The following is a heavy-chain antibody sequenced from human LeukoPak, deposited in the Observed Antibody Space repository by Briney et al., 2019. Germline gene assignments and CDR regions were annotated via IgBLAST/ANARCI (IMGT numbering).Heavy chain of an antibody. D-gene: IGHD5-24*01. Sequence: PSETLSLTCAVSGYSISGGYYWGWIRQPPGKGLEWIGCIYAGGSSYYNPSLKSRVTISADTSKNQFSLNLSSVTAADTAIYYCARVAVNGNNLWGQGTQVTVSS. CDR2: IYAGGSS. V-gene: IGHV4-38-2*01. CDR3: ARVAVNGNNL. J-gene: IGHJ4*02. CDR1: GYSISGGYY.